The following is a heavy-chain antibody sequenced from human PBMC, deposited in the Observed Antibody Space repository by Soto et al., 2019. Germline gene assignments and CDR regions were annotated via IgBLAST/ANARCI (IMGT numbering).Heavy chain of an antibody. CDR1: GFTFSSYA. V-gene: IGHV3-23*01. CDR3: ARELLYGTGSHDYLYYGMDV. CDR2: ISGSGGST. Sequence: GGSLRLSCAASGFTFSSYAMSWVRQAPGKGLEWVSAISGSGGSTYYADSVKGRFTISRDNSKNTLYLQMNSLRAEDTAVYYCARELLYGTGSHDYLYYGMDVWGHGTTVTVSS. J-gene: IGHJ6*02. D-gene: IGHD3-10*01.